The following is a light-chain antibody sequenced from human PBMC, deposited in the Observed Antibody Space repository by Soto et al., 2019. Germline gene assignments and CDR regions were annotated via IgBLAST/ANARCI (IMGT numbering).Light chain of an antibody. Sequence: DIQMTQSPSSLSASVGDRVTIACRASQGISNYLAWYQQKPGKVPKLLIYAASTLQSGVPSRFSGSGSGTDFTLTISSLQPEDVATYYCQKYNSALLFGGGTKVEIK. CDR2: AAS. CDR1: QGISNY. V-gene: IGKV1-27*01. J-gene: IGKJ4*01. CDR3: QKYNSALL.